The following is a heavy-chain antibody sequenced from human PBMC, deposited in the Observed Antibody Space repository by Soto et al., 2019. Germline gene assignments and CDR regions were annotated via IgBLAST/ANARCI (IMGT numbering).Heavy chain of an antibody. CDR3: ARLQFPDVTGAFNI. CDR1: GGSMNFYY. J-gene: IGHJ3*02. Sequence: PSETLSFSCTVSGGSMNFYYGVSWIRQPAGKGLEYIGRIHVNGNNNYNPSIRSPVTMSVDTSNDHFSLRLSNVTAADTAMYYCARLQFPDVTGAFNIWGQGTMVTVSS. V-gene: IGHV4-4*07. D-gene: IGHD6-19*01. CDR2: IHVNGNN.